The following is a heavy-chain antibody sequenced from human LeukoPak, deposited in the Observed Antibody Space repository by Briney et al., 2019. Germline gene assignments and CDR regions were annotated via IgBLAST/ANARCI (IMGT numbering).Heavy chain of an antibody. Sequence: GGSLRLSCAASGFTFSNYDMVWVRQGTGEGLEWVSGIGVSGDTYYLDSVKGRFTVSRESARNSLYLQMNNLRAEDTAIYFCARASDCRTSWCLSRGDYYIDFWGQGTLVTVSS. CDR3: ARASDCRTSWCLSRGDYYIDF. D-gene: IGHD1-26*01. J-gene: IGHJ4*02. CDR1: GFTFSNYD. V-gene: IGHV3-13*01. CDR2: IGVSGDT.